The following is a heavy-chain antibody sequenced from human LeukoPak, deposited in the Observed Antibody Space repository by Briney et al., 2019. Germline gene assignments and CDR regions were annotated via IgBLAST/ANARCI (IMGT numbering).Heavy chain of an antibody. V-gene: IGHV3-21*01. CDR3: ATSPIVVADY. CDR2: ISSSSSYI. Sequence: GGSLRLSCAASGFTCSSYSMNWVRQAPGKGLEWVSSISSSSSYIYYADSVKGRFTISRDNAKMSLYLQMNSLRAEDTAVYSCATSPIVVADYWGQGTLVTVSS. CDR1: GFTCSSYS. J-gene: IGHJ4*02. D-gene: IGHD2-21*01.